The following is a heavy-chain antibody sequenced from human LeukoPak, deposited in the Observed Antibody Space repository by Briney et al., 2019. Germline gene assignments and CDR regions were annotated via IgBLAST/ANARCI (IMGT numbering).Heavy chain of an antibody. D-gene: IGHD5-24*01. CDR1: GDAITGSSYY. V-gene: IGHV4-39*01. J-gene: IGHJ4*02. CDR3: ARHGGGYSFDY. CDR2: MYYSGST. Sequence: SETLSLTCTVSGDAITGSSYYWGWIRQPPGKGLEWIGSMYYSGSTFSNPSLRSRVNMSADTSKNQFSLKLTSVTAADTAVYYCARHGGGYSFDYWGQGTLVTVSS.